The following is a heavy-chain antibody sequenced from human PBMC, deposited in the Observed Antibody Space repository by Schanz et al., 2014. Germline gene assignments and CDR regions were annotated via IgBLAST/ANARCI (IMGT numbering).Heavy chain of an antibody. J-gene: IGHJ3*01. CDR2: IKSKVDGGTT. CDR1: GFNFRNYW. Sequence: EVRLVESGGGLVKPGGSLRLSCAASGFNFRNYWMSWVRQAPGKGLEWVGRIKSKVDGGTTDNAAPVQGRFTISRDDSKNTLHLQMNSLKTEDTAVYYCSTDLTAVDYDAIGLWGQGTMVTVSS. D-gene: IGHD4-17*01. CDR3: STDLTAVDYDAIGL. V-gene: IGHV3-15*01.